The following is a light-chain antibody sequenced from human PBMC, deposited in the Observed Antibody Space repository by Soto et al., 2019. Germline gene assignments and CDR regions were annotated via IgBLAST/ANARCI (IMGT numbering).Light chain of an antibody. V-gene: IGKV1-16*01. CDR2: DAS. CDR3: QQYNAYYS. J-gene: IGKJ2*03. Sequence: DIQMTQSPSSLPASVGDRVTITCQASQDITNYLNWYQQKPGKAPVLLIYDASTLQGGVPSRFSGTGSGTEFTLTISSLQPEDFATYYCQQYNAYYSFGQGTKVDIK. CDR1: QDITNY.